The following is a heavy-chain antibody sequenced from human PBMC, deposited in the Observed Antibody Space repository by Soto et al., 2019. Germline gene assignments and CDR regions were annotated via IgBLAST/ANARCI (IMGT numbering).Heavy chain of an antibody. D-gene: IGHD3-10*01. J-gene: IGHJ3*02. Sequence: GASVKVSCKASGYTFSRYGMHWVRQAPGQRLEWMGWINAGNGNPKYSQKFQGRVTITRDTSASTAYMELSSLRSEDTAVYYCARHVYYGSGSYYALLGDFDIWG. CDR3: ARHVYYGSGSYYALLGDFDI. CDR1: GYTFSRYG. CDR2: INAGNGNP. V-gene: IGHV1-3*01.